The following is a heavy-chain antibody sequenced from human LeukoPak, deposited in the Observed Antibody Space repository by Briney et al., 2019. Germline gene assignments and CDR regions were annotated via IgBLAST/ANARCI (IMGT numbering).Heavy chain of an antibody. Sequence: ASVKVSCKASGYPFITYGISWVRQAPGQGLEWMGWISAYNGNTHYAQKLQGRVTMTTDTSTNTGYMELRSLRSDDTAVYYCAREYGSGSYTGIDYWGQGTLVTVSS. CDR2: ISAYNGNT. V-gene: IGHV1-18*01. D-gene: IGHD3-10*01. CDR3: AREYGSGSYTGIDY. CDR1: GYPFITYG. J-gene: IGHJ4*02.